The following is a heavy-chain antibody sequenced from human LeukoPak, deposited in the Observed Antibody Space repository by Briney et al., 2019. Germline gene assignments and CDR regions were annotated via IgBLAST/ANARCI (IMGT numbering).Heavy chain of an antibody. CDR2: INSDGSST. D-gene: IGHD4-23*01. V-gene: IGHV3-74*01. CDR1: GFTFSSYW. J-gene: IGHJ4*02. CDR3: ARDRVSSDYGGNSGIGY. Sequence: GGSLRLSCAASGFTFSSYWMHWVRQAPGKGLVWVSRINSDGSSTSYADSVKGRFTISRDNAKNTLYLQMNSLRAEDTAVYYCARDRVSSDYGGNSGIGYWGQGTLVTASS.